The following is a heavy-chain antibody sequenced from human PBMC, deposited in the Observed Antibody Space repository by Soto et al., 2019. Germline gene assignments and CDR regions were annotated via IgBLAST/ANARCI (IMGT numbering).Heavy chain of an antibody. J-gene: IGHJ6*02. CDR1: GGTFSSYA. CDR3: ARTTKPHIVVVPAARGGMDV. CDR2: IIPIFGTA. Sequence: QVQLVQSGAEVKKPGSSVKVSCKASGGTFSSYAISWVRQAPGQGLEWMGGIIPIFGTANYAQKFQGRVMITAEKSTSTAYMELSSLRSEDTAVYYCARTTKPHIVVVPAARGGMDVWGQGTTVTVSS. V-gene: IGHV1-69*06. D-gene: IGHD2-2*01.